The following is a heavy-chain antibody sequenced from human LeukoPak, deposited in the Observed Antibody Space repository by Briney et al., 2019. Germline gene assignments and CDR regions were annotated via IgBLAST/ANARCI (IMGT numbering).Heavy chain of an antibody. Sequence: SETLSLTCTVSGGSISSSSYYWGWIRQPTGKGLEWIGSIYYSGSTYYNPSLKSRVTISVDTSKNQFSLKLSSVTAADTAVYYCARDFSGGSWYDYWGQGTLVTVSS. CDR1: GGSISSSSYY. D-gene: IGHD6-13*01. CDR2: IYYSGST. V-gene: IGHV4-39*07. J-gene: IGHJ4*02. CDR3: ARDFSGGSWYDY.